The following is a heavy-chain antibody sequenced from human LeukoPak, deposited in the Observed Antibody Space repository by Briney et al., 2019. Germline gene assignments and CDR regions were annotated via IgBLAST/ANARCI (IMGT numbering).Heavy chain of an antibody. V-gene: IGHV4-34*01. CDR1: GGSFSGYY. Sequence: SETLSLTCAVYGGSFSGYYWSWIRQPPGKGLEWIGEINHSGSTNYNPSLKSRVTISVDTSKNQFSLKLSSVTAADTAVYYCARGVLDYGDPYYFDYWGQGTLVNVSS. D-gene: IGHD4-17*01. CDR3: ARGVLDYGDPYYFDY. J-gene: IGHJ4*02. CDR2: INHSGST.